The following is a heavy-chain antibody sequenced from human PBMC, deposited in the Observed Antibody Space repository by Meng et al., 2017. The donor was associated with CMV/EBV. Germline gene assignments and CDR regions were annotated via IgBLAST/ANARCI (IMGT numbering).Heavy chain of an antibody. Sequence: QLQLPESGPVTWSPSGACTRTGSYSGGSISRITYNGGWVRRPLGKGLGWIGSIYYSGSTYNNPALKNRVTISVDTSKNQFALKLSSVTAADTAVYYCASLAGDYWGQGTLVTVSS. CDR2: IYYSGST. D-gene: IGHD3-10*01. J-gene: IGHJ4*02. V-gene: IGHV4-39*07. CDR3: ASLAGDY. CDR1: GGSISRITYN.